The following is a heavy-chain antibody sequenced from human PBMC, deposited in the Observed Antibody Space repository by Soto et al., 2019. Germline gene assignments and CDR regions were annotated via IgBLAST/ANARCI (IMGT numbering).Heavy chain of an antibody. CDR3: ARDPGIAAAGYCDY. CDR1: GGTFSSYT. Sequence: QVQLVQSGAEVKKPGSSVKVSCKASGGTFSSYTISWVRQDPGQGLEWMGRIIPILGLANYAQKCQGRVTITADKSTSTAYMELSSLRSEDTAVYYCARDPGIAAAGYCDYWGQGALVTVSS. V-gene: IGHV1-69*08. D-gene: IGHD6-13*01. J-gene: IGHJ4*02. CDR2: IIPILGLA.